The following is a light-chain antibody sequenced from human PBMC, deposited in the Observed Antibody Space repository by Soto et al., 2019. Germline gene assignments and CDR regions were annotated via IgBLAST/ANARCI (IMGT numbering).Light chain of an antibody. Sequence: EMVLTHSPGTLSLSPGERATPSFSARQSVSSSYLAWYQQKPGQAPRLLIYGASSRATGITDRFSGSGSGTDFTLNISTLEHDDLAVCYCQQYGSSARTFGQGIQVESK. CDR1: QSVSSSY. CDR3: QQYGSSART. V-gene: IGKV3-20*01. J-gene: IGKJ1*01. CDR2: GAS.